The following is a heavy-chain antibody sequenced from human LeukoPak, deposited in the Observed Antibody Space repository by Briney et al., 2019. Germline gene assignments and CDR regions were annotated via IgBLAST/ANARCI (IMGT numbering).Heavy chain of an antibody. J-gene: IGHJ6*02. CDR1: GYTFTGYY. D-gene: IGHD1-1*01. V-gene: IGHV1-2*02. CDR2: INPNSGGT. Sequence: ASVKVSCKASGYTFTGYYMHWVRQAPGQGLEWMGWINPNSGGTNYAQKFQGRVTMTRDTSISTAYMELSRLRSDDTAVYYCARFGYGEIRGQLDLERRYYYYGMDVWGQGTTVTVSS. CDR3: ARFGYGEIRGQLDLERRYYYYGMDV.